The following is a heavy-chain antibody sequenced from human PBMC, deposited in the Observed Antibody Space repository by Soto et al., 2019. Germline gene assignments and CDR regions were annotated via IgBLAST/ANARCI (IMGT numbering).Heavy chain of an antibody. D-gene: IGHD2-15*01. CDR1: GYTFTGYY. V-gene: IGHV1-2*02. CDR3: AGRYCSGGSCYHNYYCMDV. Sequence: QVPLVQSGAEVKKPGASVKVSCKASGYTFTGYYMHWVRQAPGQGLEWMGWINPNSGGTNYAQKFQGRVTMTRDTSISTAYMELSRLRSDDTAVYYCAGRYCSGGSCYHNYYCMDVWGQGTTVTVSS. CDR2: INPNSGGT. J-gene: IGHJ6*02.